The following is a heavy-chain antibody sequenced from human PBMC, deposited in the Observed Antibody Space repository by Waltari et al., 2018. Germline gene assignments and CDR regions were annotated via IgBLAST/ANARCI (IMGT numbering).Heavy chain of an antibody. CDR2: VSGSGSPT. V-gene: IGHV3-48*03. Sequence: EVQLVESGGGSVQPGGSLRLSCVGSGFTFSSSDMNWVRQAPGEGPEWVAFVSGSGSPTQYADSVKGRFTVSRDNAKSSLYLQMDSLRAEDTAVYYCARDPSVGYSVDGDGFDLWGQGTMVTVSS. CDR1: GFTFSSSD. D-gene: IGHD1-26*01. J-gene: IGHJ3*01. CDR3: ARDPSVGYSVDGDGFDL.